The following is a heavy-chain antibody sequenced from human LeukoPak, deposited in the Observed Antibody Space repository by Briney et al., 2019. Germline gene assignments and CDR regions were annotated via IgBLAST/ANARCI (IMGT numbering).Heavy chain of an antibody. V-gene: IGHV1-46*01. CDR1: GYTFTNYY. CDR2: INPSGST. CDR3: ASPGGDYGVPKTPESIQH. J-gene: IGHJ1*01. D-gene: IGHD4/OR15-4a*01. Sequence: ASVKVSCKASGYTFTNYYMHWVRQAPGQGLEWMGIINPSGSTSYAQKFQGRVTMTRDMSTSTVYMELSSLRYEDTAVYYCASPGGDYGVPKTPESIQHWGQGTLVIVSS.